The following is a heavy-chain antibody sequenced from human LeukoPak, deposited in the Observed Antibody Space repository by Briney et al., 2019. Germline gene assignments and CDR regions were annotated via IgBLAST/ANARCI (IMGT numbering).Heavy chain of an antibody. CDR3: ARLHATDIVVVPAATGYGMDV. Sequence: PSETLSLTCTVSGGSISSYYWSWIRQPPGKGLEWIGYIYYSGSTNYNPSLKSRVTISVDTSKNQFSLKLSSVTAADTAVHYCARLHATDIVVVPAATGYGMDVWGQGTTVTVSS. D-gene: IGHD2-2*01. J-gene: IGHJ6*02. V-gene: IGHV4-59*01. CDR1: GGSISSYY. CDR2: IYYSGST.